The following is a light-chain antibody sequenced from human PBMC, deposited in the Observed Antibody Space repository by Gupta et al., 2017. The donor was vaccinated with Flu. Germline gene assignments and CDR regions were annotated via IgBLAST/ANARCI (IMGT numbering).Light chain of an antibody. CDR2: LGS. J-gene: IGKJ1*01. CDR3: RQDQQPLT. Sequence: DIVMTQSPLSLPVTPGEPASISCRSSQSLLHSNGHNYVDWYLQKPGQSPQLLIYLGSNRASGVTDRFSGSGSGTDFTLKSSRGEDEDIGVYYDRQDQQPLTFGQGTKVEIK. V-gene: IGKV2-28*01. CDR1: QSLLHSNGHNY.